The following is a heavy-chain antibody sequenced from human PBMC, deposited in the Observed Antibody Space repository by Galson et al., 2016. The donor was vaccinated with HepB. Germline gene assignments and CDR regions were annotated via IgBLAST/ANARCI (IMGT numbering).Heavy chain of an antibody. CDR2: INAGNGNT. J-gene: IGHJ4*02. CDR1: GYTFTSYT. Sequence: SVKVSCKASGYTFTSYTIHWVRQAPGQRLEWMGWINAGNGNTKYSEKFQGRVTSTRDTSASTAYMELSSLRSEDTAVYYCARGVQWAVAGTPLGYWGQGTLVTFSS. V-gene: IGHV1-3*01. D-gene: IGHD6-19*01. CDR3: ARGVQWAVAGTPLGY.